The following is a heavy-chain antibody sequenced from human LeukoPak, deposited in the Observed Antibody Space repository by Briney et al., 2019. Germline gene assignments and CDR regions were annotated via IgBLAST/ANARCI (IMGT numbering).Heavy chain of an antibody. Sequence: SQTLSLTCTVSGGSISSGDYFWSWIRQPPGKGLEWIGYIYYSGSTFYNPSLKSRVTISVDTSKNQFSLKLSSMTAADTAVYYCPRVVCTSTNCYAPSHLDYWGQGTLVTVSS. CDR3: PRVVCTSTNCYAPSHLDY. J-gene: IGHJ4*02. CDR2: IYYSGST. CDR1: GGSISSGDYF. V-gene: IGHV4-30-4*01. D-gene: IGHD2-2*01.